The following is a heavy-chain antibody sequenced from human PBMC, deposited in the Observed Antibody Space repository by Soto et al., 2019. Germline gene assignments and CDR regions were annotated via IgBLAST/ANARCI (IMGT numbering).Heavy chain of an antibody. Sequence: KASETLSLTCAVYGGSLRGYYWSWIRQPPGMALEWIGEINHSGSTNYNPSLKSRVTISVDTSKNHISLKLSSVTAADTAVYYCARGRDTGAARPTLYRYWGQGTLVTVSS. V-gene: IGHV4-34*01. CDR1: GGSLRGYY. CDR2: INHSGST. J-gene: IGHJ4*02. CDR3: ARGRDTGAARPTLYRY. D-gene: IGHD6-6*01.